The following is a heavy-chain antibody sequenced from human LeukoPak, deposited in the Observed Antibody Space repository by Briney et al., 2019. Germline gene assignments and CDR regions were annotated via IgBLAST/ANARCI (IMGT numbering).Heavy chain of an antibody. V-gene: IGHV3-30*01. J-gene: IGHJ4*02. CDR2: ILYDGSNT. CDR1: GFTFSSYA. CDR3: ARDSTYYYDSGSSGPHYFDY. D-gene: IGHD3-10*01. Sequence: PGGSLRLSCAACGFTFSSYAMHWARQAPGKGPEWVAVILYDGSNTYYADSVKGRFTISRDNSKNTLYLQMNSLRAEGTAVYYCARDSTYYYDSGSSGPHYFDYWGQGTLVTVSS.